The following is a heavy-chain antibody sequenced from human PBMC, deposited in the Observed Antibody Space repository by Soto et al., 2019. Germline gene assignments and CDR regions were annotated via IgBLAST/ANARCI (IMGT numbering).Heavy chain of an antibody. D-gene: IGHD2-2*01. J-gene: IGHJ3*02. V-gene: IGHV5-51*01. Sequence: PGESLKISCKGSGYSFTIYWIGWVRQMPGKGLEWMGIIYPGDSDTRYSPSFQGQVTISADKSISTAYLQWSSLKASDTAMYYCARRGSGSSTSWYRGFAFDIWGQGTMVTVSS. CDR3: ARRGSGSSTSWYRGFAFDI. CDR1: GYSFTIYW. CDR2: IYPGDSDT.